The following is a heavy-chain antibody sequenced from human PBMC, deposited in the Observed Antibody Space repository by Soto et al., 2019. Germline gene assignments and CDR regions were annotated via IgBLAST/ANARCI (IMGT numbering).Heavy chain of an antibody. CDR1: GGSISSSSYY. V-gene: IGHV4-39*02. Sequence: QLQLQESGPGLVKPSETLSLTCTVSGGSISSSSYYWVWIRQPPGKGLEWIGSIYYSGNTYYTPSLKSRVTISVDTSKNQFSLKLSSVTAADTAVYYCAREGGRYCTGGSCQVDYWGQGTLVTFSS. J-gene: IGHJ4*02. D-gene: IGHD2-15*01. CDR3: AREGGRYCTGGSCQVDY. CDR2: IYYSGNT.